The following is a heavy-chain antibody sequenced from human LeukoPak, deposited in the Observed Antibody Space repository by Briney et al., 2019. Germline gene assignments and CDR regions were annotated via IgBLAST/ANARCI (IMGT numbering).Heavy chain of an antibody. Sequence: GRSLRLSCAASGFTFSSYGMHWVRQAPGKGLEWVAVISYDGSNKYYADSVKGRFTISRDNSKNTLFLQLKSLTAEDTAVYYCARDRRSGVTPNHAFDVWGRGTMVTVSS. D-gene: IGHD3-10*01. J-gene: IGHJ3*01. V-gene: IGHV3-30*03. CDR3: ARDRRSGVTPNHAFDV. CDR1: GFTFSSYG. CDR2: ISYDGSNK.